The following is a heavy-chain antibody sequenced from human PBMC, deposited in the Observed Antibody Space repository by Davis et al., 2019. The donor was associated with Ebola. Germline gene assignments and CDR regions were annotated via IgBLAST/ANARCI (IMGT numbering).Heavy chain of an antibody. V-gene: IGHV3-23*01. CDR3: ARDRYCSSTSCYTGTHFDY. D-gene: IGHD2-2*02. Sequence: PGGSLRLSCAASGFTFSSYAMSWVRQAPGKGLEWVSAISGSGGSTYYADSVKGRFTISRDNSKNTLYLQMNSLRAEDTAVYYCARDRYCSSTSCYTGTHFDYWGQGTLVTVSS. CDR1: GFTFSSYA. CDR2: ISGSGGST. J-gene: IGHJ4*02.